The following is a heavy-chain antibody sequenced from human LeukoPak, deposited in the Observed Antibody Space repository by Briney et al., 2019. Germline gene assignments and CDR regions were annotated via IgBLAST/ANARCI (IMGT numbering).Heavy chain of an antibody. CDR2: LSPSDDSA. CDR1: RFTLSSHS. J-gene: IGHJ4*02. CDR3: ARRLLAGGVTDFFDF. V-gene: IGHV3-23*01. D-gene: IGHD3-3*02. Sequence: GGSVRLSCAASRFTLSSHSISWVRQPPGGGLEWVADLSPSDDSANYRDSVKGQFTISRDNSRIRLYLQMNTLTVEDTAIYYSARRLLAGGVTDFFDFWGQGALVTVSS.